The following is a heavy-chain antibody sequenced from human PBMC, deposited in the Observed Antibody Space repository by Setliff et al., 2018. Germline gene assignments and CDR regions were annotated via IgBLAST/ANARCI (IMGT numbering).Heavy chain of an antibody. CDR1: GVDVIERLYY. V-gene: IGHV4-39*01. CDR2: RYYTGTT. J-gene: IGHJ5*02. CDR3: ARHFYPPDFFAH. D-gene: IGHD3-3*01. Sequence: SETLSLNCSASGVDVIERLYYWSWVRQSPGKGLEWIGTRYYTGTTFYNPSLESRVAVSLDASEKKFSLNLRSVTTADTAVYYCARHFYPPDFFAHWGQGLLVTVSS.